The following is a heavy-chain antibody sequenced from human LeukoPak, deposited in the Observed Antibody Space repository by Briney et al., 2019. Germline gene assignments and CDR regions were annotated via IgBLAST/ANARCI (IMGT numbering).Heavy chain of an antibody. J-gene: IGHJ4*02. CDR3: AKDGSGWSLFFDY. CDR1: GFTFSSYA. Sequence: PGGSLRLSCADSGFTFSSYAMSWVRQAPGKGLEWVSTISGSGGSTYYADSVKGRFTVSRDNSKNTLYLQTNSLRAEDTAVYYCAKDGSGWSLFFDYWGQGTLVTVSS. CDR2: ISGSGGST. D-gene: IGHD6-19*01. V-gene: IGHV3-23*01.